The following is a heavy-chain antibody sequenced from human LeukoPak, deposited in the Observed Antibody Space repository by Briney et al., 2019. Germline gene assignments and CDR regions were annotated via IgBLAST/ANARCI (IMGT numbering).Heavy chain of an antibody. CDR2: MNPNSGNT. J-gene: IGHJ6*02. V-gene: IGHV1-8*02. Sequence: ASVKVSCKASGGTFSSYAISWVRQATGQGLEWMGWMNPNSGNTGYAQKFQGRVTMTRNTSISTAYMELSSLRSEDTAVYYCARGSRYTALYYYYGMDVWGQGTTVTVSS. D-gene: IGHD3-9*01. CDR1: GGTFSSYA. CDR3: ARGSRYTALYYYYGMDV.